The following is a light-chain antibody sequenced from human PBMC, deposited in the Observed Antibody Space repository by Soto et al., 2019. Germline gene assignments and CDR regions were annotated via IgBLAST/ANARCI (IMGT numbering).Light chain of an antibody. CDR2: SAS. J-gene: IGKJ1*01. CDR1: QDIRND. Sequence: AIQMTHSPSSLAASVGDRVTITCLASQDIRNDLGWFQQKPGKAPKLLISSASNLQSGAPSRFSGSGSGTDFTLTISSLHPEDFATYSCLQDYSYPPKFGQGTKV. V-gene: IGKV1-6*01. CDR3: LQDYSYPPK.